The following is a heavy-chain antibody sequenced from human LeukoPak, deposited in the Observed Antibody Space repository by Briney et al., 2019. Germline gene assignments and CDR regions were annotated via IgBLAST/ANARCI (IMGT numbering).Heavy chain of an antibody. J-gene: IGHJ6*02. CDR3: ARLGAAADLDSFYGMDV. Sequence: PGGFLRLSCAASGFTFSSYAMSWVRQAPGRGLEWVSVIRVSGGSTFFADSVKGRFTISRDNSKNTLFLQMNSLRAEDTAVYYCARLGAAADLDSFYGMDVWGHGTTVTVSS. CDR2: IRVSGGST. D-gene: IGHD6-13*01. V-gene: IGHV3-23*01. CDR1: GFTFSSYA.